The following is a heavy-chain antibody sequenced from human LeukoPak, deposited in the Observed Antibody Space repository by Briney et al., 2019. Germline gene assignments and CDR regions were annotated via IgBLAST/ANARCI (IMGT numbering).Heavy chain of an antibody. CDR3: ARGGSGSYLLDY. J-gene: IGHJ4*02. Sequence: SETLSLTCTVSGGSISSYYWSWIRQPPGKGLEWIGYIYYSGSTNYNPSLKSRVTISVDTSKNQFSLKLSSVTAADTAVYYCARGGSGSYLLDYWGQGTLVTVSS. V-gene: IGHV4-59*12. CDR2: IYYSGST. D-gene: IGHD3-10*01. CDR1: GGSISSYY.